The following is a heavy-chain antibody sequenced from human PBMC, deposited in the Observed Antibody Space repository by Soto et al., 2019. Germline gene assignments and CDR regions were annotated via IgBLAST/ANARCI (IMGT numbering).Heavy chain of an antibody. Sequence: GGSLRLSFAVPGFTFNNYAMSWVPQAPGTGLVSPSAISSSGYSTYYADSVKGRFTISRDNSKNTVYLQMNNLRAEDTAVYYCAKGSVVVAAKFDSWGQGTLVTVSS. D-gene: IGHD2-21*02. CDR2: ISSSGYST. CDR1: GFTFNNYA. J-gene: IGHJ4*02. V-gene: IGHV3-23*01. CDR3: AKGSVVVAAKFDS.